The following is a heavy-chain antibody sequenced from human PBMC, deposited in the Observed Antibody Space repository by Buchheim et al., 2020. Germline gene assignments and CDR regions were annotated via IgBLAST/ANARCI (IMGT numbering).Heavy chain of an antibody. Sequence: VQLVESGGGLVQAGGSLRLSCAASGFTFSFSNYAMTWVRQAPGKGLEWVSTSGTTGNTYYADSVKGRFTISRDNSKNTLYLQMSSLRAEDTAVYYCARRGSGSYYYIDVWGKGTT. CDR3: ARRGSGSYYYIDV. CDR1: GFTFSFSNYA. CDR2: SGTTGNT. V-gene: IGHV3-23*04. D-gene: IGHD3-22*01. J-gene: IGHJ6*03.